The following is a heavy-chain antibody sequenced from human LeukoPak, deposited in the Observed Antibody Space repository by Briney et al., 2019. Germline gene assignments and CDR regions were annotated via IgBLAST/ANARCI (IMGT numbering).Heavy chain of an antibody. CDR1: GFTFSSYV. CDR3: ARYYDYDSRGYYYYFDY. J-gene: IGHJ4*02. V-gene: IGHV3-30*04. D-gene: IGHD3-22*01. Sequence: PGRSLRLSCAASGFTFSSYVMHWVRQTPGKGLDWVAYISNDGSNKYYADSVKGRFTISRDNSKNTLYLQMNSLRAEDTALYYCARYYDYDSRGYYYYFDYWGQGTLVTVSS. CDR2: ISNDGSNK.